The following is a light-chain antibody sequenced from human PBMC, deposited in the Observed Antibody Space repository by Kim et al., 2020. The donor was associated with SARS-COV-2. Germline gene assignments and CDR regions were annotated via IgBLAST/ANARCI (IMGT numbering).Light chain of an antibody. CDR1: SLRNYF. J-gene: IGLJ2*01. V-gene: IGLV3-19*01. CDR3: NSRDSSGDHLV. Sequence: LGQTVRITCQGDSLRNYFANWYQQKPGQAPVLVIYGKNDRPSGIPDRFSGSTSGNTASLTITGAQAEDEADYYCNSRDSSGDHLVFGGGTQLTVL. CDR2: GKN.